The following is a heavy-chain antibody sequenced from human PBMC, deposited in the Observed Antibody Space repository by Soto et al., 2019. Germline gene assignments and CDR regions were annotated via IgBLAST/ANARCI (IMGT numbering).Heavy chain of an antibody. CDR2: ISGSGGST. CDR1: GFTFSSYA. CDR3: SKGVHSSSWSPGTPYYFDY. Sequence: PGGPLRLSCAASGFTFSSYAMSWVRQAPGKKLEWFSAISGSGGSTYYADSVKGRFTISRDNSKNTLYLQMNSLRAEDTAVYYCSKGVHSSSWSPGTPYYFDYWGQGTLVTVSS. D-gene: IGHD6-13*01. J-gene: IGHJ4*02. V-gene: IGHV3-23*01.